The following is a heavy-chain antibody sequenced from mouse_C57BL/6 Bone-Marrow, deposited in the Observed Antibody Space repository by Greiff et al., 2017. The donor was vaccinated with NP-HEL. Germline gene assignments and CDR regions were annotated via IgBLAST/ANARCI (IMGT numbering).Heavy chain of an antibody. CDR1: GFTFSSYA. CDR2: ISDGGSYT. CDR3: ARDWALNYYGSSWFAY. D-gene: IGHD1-1*01. J-gene: IGHJ3*01. V-gene: IGHV5-4*01. Sequence: EVQGVESGGGLVKPGGSLKLSCAASGFTFSSYAMSWVRQTPEKRLEWVATISDGGSYTYYPDNVKGRFTISRDNAKNNLYLQMSHLKSEDTAMYYCARDWALNYYGSSWFAYWGQGTLVTVSA.